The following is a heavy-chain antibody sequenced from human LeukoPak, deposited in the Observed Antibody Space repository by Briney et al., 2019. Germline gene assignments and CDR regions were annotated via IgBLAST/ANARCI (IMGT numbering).Heavy chain of an antibody. V-gene: IGHV3-21*01. CDR2: ISSSSSYI. CDR3: ARATSLGFALWFWELGLYYFDY. Sequence: GGSLRLSCAASGFTFSSYSMNWVRQAPGKGLEWVSSISSSSSYIYYADSVKGRFTISRDNAKNSLYLQMNSLRAEDTAVYYCARATSLGFALWFWELGLYYFDYWGQGTLVTVSS. J-gene: IGHJ4*02. CDR1: GFTFSSYS. D-gene: IGHD3-10*01.